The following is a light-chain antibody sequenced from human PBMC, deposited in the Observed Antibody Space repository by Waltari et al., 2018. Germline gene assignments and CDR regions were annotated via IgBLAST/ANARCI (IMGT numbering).Light chain of an antibody. CDR1: DSNIGTNF. V-gene: IGLV1-51*02. CDR3: GTWDTSLSPHVI. CDR2: EDE. J-gene: IGLJ2*01. Sequence: QSLLTQPPSVSAAPGQKVTISCSGSDSNIGTNFVSWYQQVPGSAPKFLIFEDEKRPSGIPARFSGSKSATSATLAITGLQPGDEADFYCGTWDTSLSPHVIFGGGTRLTVL.